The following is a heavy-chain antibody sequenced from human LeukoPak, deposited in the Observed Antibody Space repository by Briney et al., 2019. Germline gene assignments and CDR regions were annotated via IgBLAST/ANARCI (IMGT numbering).Heavy chain of an antibody. Sequence: GGSLRVSCAASGFTFSNYWMSWVRQAPGRGLEWVANIKQDGSEKYYVDSVKGRFTISRDNAKNSLYLQMNSLRAEDTAVYYCARLGDSSGYYDYWGQGTLVTVSS. V-gene: IGHV3-7*04. J-gene: IGHJ4*02. D-gene: IGHD3-22*01. CDR2: IKQDGSEK. CDR3: ARLGDSSGYYDY. CDR1: GFTFSNYW.